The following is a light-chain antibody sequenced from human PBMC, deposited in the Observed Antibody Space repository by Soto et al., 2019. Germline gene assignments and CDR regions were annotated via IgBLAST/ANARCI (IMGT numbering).Light chain of an antibody. CDR3: SSFAGSHYV. Sequence: LAQRPSASGSPGQSVTISCTGTSSDVGGYEYVSWYQQHPGKAPKLIIYEVLKRPSGVPDRFSGSKSANTASLTVSGLQAEDEADYYCSSFAGSHYVFGTGTKVTVL. CDR2: EVL. J-gene: IGLJ1*01. CDR1: SSDVGGYEY. V-gene: IGLV2-8*01.